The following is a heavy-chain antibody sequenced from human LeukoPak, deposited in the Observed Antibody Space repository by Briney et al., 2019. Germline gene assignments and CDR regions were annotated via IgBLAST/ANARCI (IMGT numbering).Heavy chain of an antibody. D-gene: IGHD3-10*01. CDR3: ARDVWVVRGVIIGYYYYYYMDV. Sequence: ASVKVSCKASGYTFTSYGISWVRQAPGQGLEWMGWISAYNGNTNYAQKLQGRVTMTTDPSTSTAYMELRSLRSDDTAVYYCARDVWVVRGVIIGYYYYYYMDVWGKGTTVTISS. V-gene: IGHV1-18*01. CDR1: GYTFTSYG. CDR2: ISAYNGNT. J-gene: IGHJ6*03.